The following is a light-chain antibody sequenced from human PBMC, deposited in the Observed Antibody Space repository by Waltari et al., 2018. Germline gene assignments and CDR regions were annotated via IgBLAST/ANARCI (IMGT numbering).Light chain of an antibody. CDR3: QKYGTLPAT. CDR2: DAS. Sequence: DIVLTQSPGTLSLSPGERATLFCRASQSVTRTLAWYQQKSGQAPRLLIYDASSRATGIPDRFSGSGYGTDFSLTISRLEPEDFAVYYCQKYGTLPATFGQGTKVEIK. V-gene: IGKV3-20*01. J-gene: IGKJ1*01. CDR1: QSVTRT.